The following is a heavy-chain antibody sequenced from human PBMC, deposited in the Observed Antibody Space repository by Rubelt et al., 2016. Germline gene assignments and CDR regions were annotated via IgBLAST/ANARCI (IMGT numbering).Heavy chain of an antibody. CDR3: TRNYSDSGSYYEGAH. Sequence: VQLLESGGGLVQPGGSLRLSCAASGFIFSNYAMHWVRQAPGKGLEWVAVVSYDESDKNYTDYVMSRFTISRDNTKNTVYLQMNSLRVEDTAMYYCTRNYSDSGSYYEGAHWGQGTLVTVSS. CDR1: GFIFSNYA. CDR2: VSYDESDK. J-gene: IGHJ4*02. V-gene: IGHV3-30*03. D-gene: IGHD3-22*01.